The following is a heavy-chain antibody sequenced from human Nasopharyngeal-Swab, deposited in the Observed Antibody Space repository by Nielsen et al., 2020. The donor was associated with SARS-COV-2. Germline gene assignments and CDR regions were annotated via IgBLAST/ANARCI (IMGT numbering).Heavy chain of an antibody. J-gene: IGHJ4*02. D-gene: IGHD3-22*01. CDR1: GFTFSSYA. CDR2: ISGSGGST. CDR3: ARDGGGYYDSSGYFLHTDKYYFDY. Sequence: GGSLRLSCAASGFTFSSYAMSWVRQAPGKGLEWVSAISGSGGSTYYADSVKGRFTISRDNSKNTLYLQMNSLRAEDTAVYYCARDGGGYYDSSGYFLHTDKYYFDYWGQGTLVTVSS. V-gene: IGHV3-23*01.